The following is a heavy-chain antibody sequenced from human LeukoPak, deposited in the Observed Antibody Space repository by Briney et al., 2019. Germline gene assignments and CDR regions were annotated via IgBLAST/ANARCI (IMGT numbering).Heavy chain of an antibody. CDR2: IRYDGSNK. D-gene: IGHD3-10*01. CDR3: AKSSKAILLWFGELSGYFDY. Sequence: GGSLRLSCAASGFTFSSYGMHWVRQAPGKGLEWVAFIRYDGSNKYYADSVKGRFTISRDNSKNTLYLQMSSLRAEDTAVYYCAKSSKAILLWFGELSGYFDYWGQGTLVTVSS. CDR1: GFTFSSYG. V-gene: IGHV3-30*02. J-gene: IGHJ4*02.